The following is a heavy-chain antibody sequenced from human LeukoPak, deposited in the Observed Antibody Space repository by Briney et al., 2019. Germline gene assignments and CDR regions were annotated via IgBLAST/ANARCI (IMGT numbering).Heavy chain of an antibody. D-gene: IGHD4/OR15-4a*01. V-gene: IGHV3-21*01. J-gene: IGHJ6*03. CDR3: ARGGAYCYYMDV. CDR1: GFTFSSYS. Sequence: GGSLRLSCAASGFTFSSYSMNWVRQAPGKGLEWVSSISSSSSYIYYADSLKGRFTISRDNAKNSLYLQMNSLRAEDTAVYYCARGGAYCYYMDVWGKGTTVTVSS. CDR2: ISSSSSYI.